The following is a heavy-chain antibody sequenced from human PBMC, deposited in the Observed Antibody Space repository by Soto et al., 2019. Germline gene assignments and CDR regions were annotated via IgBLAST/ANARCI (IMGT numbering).Heavy chain of an antibody. Sequence: QVHLVQSGAEVKKPGSSVKVSCKASGGTFSTSSINWLRQAPGQRPEWMGNILPVFGTADYAQKFRDRVTITVDKSTNTAYMALRRLFSGDAAVYYCARGHEYGGNSDAFDIWGQGTVVSVS. D-gene: IGHD4-17*01. J-gene: IGHJ3*02. V-gene: IGHV1-69*14. CDR2: ILPVFGTA. CDR3: ARGHEYGGNSDAFDI. CDR1: GGTFSTSS.